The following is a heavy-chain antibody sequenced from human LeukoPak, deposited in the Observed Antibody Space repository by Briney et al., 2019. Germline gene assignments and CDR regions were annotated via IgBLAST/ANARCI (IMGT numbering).Heavy chain of an antibody. CDR2: IYAGGST. CDR3: AKSLLGSYSYFDY. CDR1: GFRVTNDY. Sequence: PGGSLRLSCAVSGFRVTNDYMNWVRQAPGKGLEWVSIIYAGGSTYYADSVKGRFTISRDNSKSTLYLQMNSLRAEDTAVYYCAKSLLGSYSYFDYWGQGTLVTVSS. D-gene: IGHD1-26*01. J-gene: IGHJ4*02. V-gene: IGHV3-66*02.